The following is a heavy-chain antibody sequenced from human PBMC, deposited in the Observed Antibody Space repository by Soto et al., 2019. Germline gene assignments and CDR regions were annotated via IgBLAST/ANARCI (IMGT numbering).Heavy chain of an antibody. D-gene: IGHD6-13*01. CDR3: ARDIAAAGTFGGTPDY. CDR2: ISSRSSYI. J-gene: IGHJ4*02. CDR1: GFTFSSYS. Sequence: GGSLRLSCAASGFTFSSYSMNWVRQAPGKGLEWVSSISSRSSYIYYADSVKGRFTISRDNAKNSLYLQMNSLRAEDTAVYYCARDIAAAGTFGGTPDYWGQGTLVTVSS. V-gene: IGHV3-21*01.